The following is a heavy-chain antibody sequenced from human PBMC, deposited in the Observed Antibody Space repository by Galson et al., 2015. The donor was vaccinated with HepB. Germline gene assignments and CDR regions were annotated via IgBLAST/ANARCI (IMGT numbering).Heavy chain of an antibody. D-gene: IGHD6-13*01. CDR2: IYYSGST. J-gene: IGHJ6*02. CDR1: GGSISSYY. V-gene: IGHV4-59*08. CDR3: ARIGYSSSWYLPSYYYYGMDV. Sequence: ETLSLTCTVSGGSISSYYWSWIRQPPGKGLEWIGYIYYSGSTNYNPSLKSRVTISVDTSKNQFSLKLSSVTAADTAVYYCARIGYSSSWYLPSYYYYGMDVWGQGTTVTVSS.